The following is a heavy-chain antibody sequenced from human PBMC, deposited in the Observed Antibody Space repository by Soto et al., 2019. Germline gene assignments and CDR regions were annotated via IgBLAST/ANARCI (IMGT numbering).Heavy chain of an antibody. J-gene: IGHJ6*02. CDR3: ASSYYGSGSYLYYYYYGMDV. Sequence: SETLSLTCTVSGGSISSGDYYWSWIRQPPGKGLEWIGYIYYSGSTYYNPSLKSRVTISVDTSKNQFSLKLSSVTAADTAVYYCASSYYGSGSYLYYYYYGMDVWGQGTTVTVSS. D-gene: IGHD3-10*01. CDR1: GGSISSGDYY. V-gene: IGHV4-30-4*01. CDR2: IYYSGST.